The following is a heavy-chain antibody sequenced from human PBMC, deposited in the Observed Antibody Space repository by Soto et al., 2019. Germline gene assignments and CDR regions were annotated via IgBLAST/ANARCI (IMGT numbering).Heavy chain of an antibody. Sequence: ASVKVSCKASGYTFTSYGISWVRQAPGQGLEWMGWISAYNGNTNYAQKLQGRATMTTDTSTSTAYMKLRSLRSDDTCVYYCARDNEIDPSALGFDYWGQGTLVTVSS. J-gene: IGHJ4*02. CDR3: ARDNEIDPSALGFDY. D-gene: IGHD3-10*01. CDR2: ISAYNGNT. CDR1: GYTFTSYG. V-gene: IGHV1-18*01.